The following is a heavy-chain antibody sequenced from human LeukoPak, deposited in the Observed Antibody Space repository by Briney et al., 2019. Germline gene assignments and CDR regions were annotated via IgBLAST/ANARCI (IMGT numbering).Heavy chain of an antibody. CDR2: ICGSGGCT. Sequence: GGSLRLSCAASGFTFSSYAITWVRQAPGKGLGWVSAICGSGGCTYYADSVKGRFTISRDNSKNTLYLQMNSLRAEDTAVYYCAKDGPSIAAYYFDYWGQGTLVTVSS. CDR3: AKDGPSIAAYYFDY. J-gene: IGHJ4*02. D-gene: IGHD6-6*01. V-gene: IGHV3-23*01. CDR1: GFTFSSYA.